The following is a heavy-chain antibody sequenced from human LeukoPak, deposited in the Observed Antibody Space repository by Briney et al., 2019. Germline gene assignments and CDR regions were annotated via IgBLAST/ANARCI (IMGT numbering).Heavy chain of an antibody. CDR2: ISSSRSTL. CDR3: ARVGDYGDV. Sequence: GGSLRLSCAASGFTFSDYYMSWIRHAPGKGLDWVSYISSSRSTLYYADSVKGRFTISRDNAKNSLNLQMNSLRAEDTAVYYCARVGDYGDVWGQGTLVTVSS. V-gene: IGHV3-11*01. CDR1: GFTFSDYY. D-gene: IGHD4-17*01. J-gene: IGHJ4*02.